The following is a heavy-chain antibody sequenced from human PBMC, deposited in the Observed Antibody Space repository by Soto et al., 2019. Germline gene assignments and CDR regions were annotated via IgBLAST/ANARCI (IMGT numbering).Heavy chain of an antibody. CDR3: ATGSVVGFAP. Sequence: QIRLVQSGAEVKKPGASVKVSCKASGYTFTSYAMHWLRQAPGQRLEWMGWINAGNGNAKYSQTFPGTVTITRDTSASTAQMELPCMTSRDTSMYFCATGSVVGFAPWGQGTLVNVPS. J-gene: IGHJ5*02. CDR1: GYTFTSYA. CDR2: INAGNGNA. V-gene: IGHV1-3*01. D-gene: IGHD2-15*01.